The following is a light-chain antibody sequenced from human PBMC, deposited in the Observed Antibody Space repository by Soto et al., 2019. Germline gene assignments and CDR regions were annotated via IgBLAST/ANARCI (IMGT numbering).Light chain of an antibody. J-gene: IGLJ3*02. CDR2: EVN. CDR3: SSYTTTATWV. CDR1: SSDIGAYNS. V-gene: IGLV2-14*01. Sequence: QSALTQPASVSGSPGQSITISCTGTSSDIGAYNSVSWYQQHPGKAPKLLIYEVNNRPSGVSAHFSGSKSGNTASLTISGLQAEDEADYYCSSYTTTATWVFGGGTKLTVL.